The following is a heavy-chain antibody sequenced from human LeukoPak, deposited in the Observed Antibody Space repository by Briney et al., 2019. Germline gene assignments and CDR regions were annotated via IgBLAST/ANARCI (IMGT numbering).Heavy chain of an antibody. CDR2: INSDGSST. CDR1: GLTFSNHW. J-gene: IGHJ6*02. CDR3: ARAPTIFGVVIHYYYYYGMDV. D-gene: IGHD3-3*01. Sequence: GGSLRLSCAASGLTFSNHWMHWVRQAPGKGLVWVSRINSDGSSTSYADSVKGRFTISRDNARNTLYLQMNSLRAEDTAVYYCARAPTIFGVVIHYYYYYGMDVWGQGTTVTVSS. V-gene: IGHV3-74*01.